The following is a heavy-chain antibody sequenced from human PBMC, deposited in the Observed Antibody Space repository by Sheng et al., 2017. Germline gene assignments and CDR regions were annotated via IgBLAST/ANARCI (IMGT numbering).Heavy chain of an antibody. J-gene: IGHJ6*03. CDR1: GGTFSSYA. CDR2: IIPIFGTA. V-gene: IGHV1-69*13. D-gene: IGHD2-2*01. Sequence: QVQLVQSGAEVKKPGSSVKVSCKASGGTFSSYAISWVRQAPGQGLEWMGGIIPIFGTANYAQKFQGRVTITADESTSTAYMELSSLRSEDTAVYYCARGVVVPAATSYYYYYMDVWGQGTTVTVSS. CDR3: ARGVVVPAATSYYYYYMDV.